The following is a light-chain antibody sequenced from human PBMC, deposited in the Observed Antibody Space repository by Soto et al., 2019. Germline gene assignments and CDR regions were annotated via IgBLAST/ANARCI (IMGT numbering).Light chain of an antibody. CDR2: DAS. V-gene: IGKV3D-11*01. CDR1: QGVSGY. CDR3: QQRSNSWT. J-gene: IGKJ1*01. Sequence: EIVLTQSPATLSLSPGERATLSCRASQGVSGYLAWYQQKPGQAPRLLIYDASNRATGIPARFSGSGPGTDFTLTISSLEPEDFAVYYCQQRSNSWTFGQGTKVDIK.